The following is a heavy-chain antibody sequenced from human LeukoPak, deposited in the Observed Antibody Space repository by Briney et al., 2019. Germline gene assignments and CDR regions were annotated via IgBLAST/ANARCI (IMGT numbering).Heavy chain of an antibody. CDR3: AKWPYYYDSSGYYYFAD. D-gene: IGHD3-22*01. CDR2: IWYDGSNK. V-gene: IGHV3-33*06. J-gene: IGHJ4*02. CDR1: GFTFSSYG. Sequence: GGSLRLSCAASGFTFSSYGMHWVRQAPGKELEWVAVIWYDGSNKYYADSVKGRFTISRDNSKNTLYLQMNSLRAEDTAVYYCAKWPYYYDSSGYYYFADWGQGTLVTVSS.